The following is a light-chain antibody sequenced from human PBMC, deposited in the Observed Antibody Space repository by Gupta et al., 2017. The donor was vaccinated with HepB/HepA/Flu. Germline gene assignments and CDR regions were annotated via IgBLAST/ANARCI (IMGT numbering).Light chain of an antibody. CDR2: DAA. J-gene: IGKJ3*01. V-gene: IGKV3-11*01. CDR1: ESVGTY. CDR3: QQRSRFVT. Sequence: EIVLTQSPVTLSLSPGERATLSCRASESVGTYLAWYQQKRGQVPRLLIYDAANRATGIPARFSGSGFLTDFTLTSSSLEPEDFAVYYCQQRSRFVTFGPGTEVDIK.